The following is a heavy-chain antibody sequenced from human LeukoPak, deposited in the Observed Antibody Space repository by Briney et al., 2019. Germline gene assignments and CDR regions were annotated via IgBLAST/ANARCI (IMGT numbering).Heavy chain of an antibody. J-gene: IGHJ4*02. CDR3: AKEADDWYPRPFDY. D-gene: IGHD3-9*01. CDR1: GFTFSSYA. V-gene: IGHV3-23*01. CDR2: IGGSGDST. Sequence: PGGSLRLSCAASGFTFSSYAMTWVRQAPGKGLEWVSAIGGSGDSTYYADSVKGRFTISRDNSKNTLYLQMNSLAAEDTALYYCAKEADDWYPRPFDYWGKGTLVTVSS.